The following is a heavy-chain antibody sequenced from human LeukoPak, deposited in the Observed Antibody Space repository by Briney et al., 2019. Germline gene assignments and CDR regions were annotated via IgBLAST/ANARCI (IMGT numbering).Heavy chain of an antibody. CDR2: ISGSGGST. J-gene: IGHJ4*02. V-gene: IGHV3-23*01. CDR1: GFTFSSYA. D-gene: IGHD3-22*01. Sequence: PGGSLRLSCAASGFTFSSYAMSWVRQAPVKGLEWVSAISGSGGSTYYADSVKGRFTISRDNSKNTLYLQMNSLRAEDTAVYYCAKVYDSSGYYFNYWGQGTLVTVSS. CDR3: AKVYDSSGYYFNY.